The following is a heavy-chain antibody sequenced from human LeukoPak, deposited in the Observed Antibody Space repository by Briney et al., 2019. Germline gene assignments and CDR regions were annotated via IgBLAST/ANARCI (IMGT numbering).Heavy chain of an antibody. J-gene: IGHJ4*02. CDR1: GYTFTSYG. Sequence: ASVKVSCKASGYTFTSYGITWVRQAPGQGLEWMAWISGYNGNTNYAQSLQGRVTMTTDTSTSTAYMDLKSLRSDDTAVYYCARVNIDWRVYYFDYWGQGTLVTVSS. CDR3: ARVNIDWRVYYFDY. D-gene: IGHD1-1*01. CDR2: ISGYNGNT. V-gene: IGHV1-18*01.